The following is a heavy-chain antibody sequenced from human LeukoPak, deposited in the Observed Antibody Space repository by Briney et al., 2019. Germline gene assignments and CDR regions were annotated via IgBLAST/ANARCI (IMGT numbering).Heavy chain of an antibody. CDR2: INHSGST. CDR1: GGSFSGYY. CDR3: ASRKLGNDY. D-gene: IGHD7-27*01. V-gene: IGHV4-34*01. J-gene: IGHJ4*02. Sequence: SETLSLTCAVYGGSFSGYYWSWIRQPPGKGLEWIGEINHSGSTNYNPSLKSRVTISVDTSKNQFSLKLISVTAADTAVYYCASRKLGNDYWGQGTLVTVSS.